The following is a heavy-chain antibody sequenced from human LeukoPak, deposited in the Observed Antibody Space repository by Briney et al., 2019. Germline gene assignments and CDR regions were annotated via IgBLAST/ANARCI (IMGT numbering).Heavy chain of an antibody. V-gene: IGHV3-48*01. Sequence: PGGSLRLPCAASGFPFSTYNMNWVRQGPGKGAEWVSFISNSGSDMYYRDSVKGRFTISRDNAKNSLYLQMDSLRAEDTAVYFCARERPLDYWGQGTLVTVSS. CDR2: ISNSGSDM. J-gene: IGHJ4*02. CDR3: ARERPLDY. CDR1: GFPFSTYN.